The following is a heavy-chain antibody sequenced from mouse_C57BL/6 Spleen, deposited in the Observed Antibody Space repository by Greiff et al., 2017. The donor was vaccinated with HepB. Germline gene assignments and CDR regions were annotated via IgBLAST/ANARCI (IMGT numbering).Heavy chain of an antibody. CDR2: IHPNSGST. V-gene: IGHV1-64*01. Sequence: QVQLQQPGAELVKPGASVKLSCKASGYTFTSYWMHWVKQRPGQGLEWIGMIHPNSGSTNYNEKFKSKATLTVDKSSSTAYMQLSSLTSEDSAVYYCARLGDYDLPWFAYWGQGTLVTVSA. J-gene: IGHJ3*01. CDR1: GYTFTSYW. D-gene: IGHD2-4*01. CDR3: ARLGDYDLPWFAY.